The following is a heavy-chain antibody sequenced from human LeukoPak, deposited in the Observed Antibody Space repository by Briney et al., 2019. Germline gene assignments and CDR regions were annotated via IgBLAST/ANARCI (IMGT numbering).Heavy chain of an antibody. CDR2: ISSSGGST. V-gene: IGHV3-23*01. Sequence: GGSLRLSCAASGFTFSSYAMSWVRQAPGKGLEWVSAISSSGGSTYYADSVKGRFTISRDNSKNTLYLQMNSLRAEDTAVYYCAKADSSGWTRNYGMDVWGQGTTVTVSS. D-gene: IGHD6-19*01. J-gene: IGHJ6*02. CDR3: AKADSSGWTRNYGMDV. CDR1: GFTFSSYA.